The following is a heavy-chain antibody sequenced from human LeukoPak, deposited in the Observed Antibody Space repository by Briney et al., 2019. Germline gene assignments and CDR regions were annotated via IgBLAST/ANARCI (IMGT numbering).Heavy chain of an antibody. CDR2: ISWNGGSI. V-gene: IGHV3-9*01. Sequence: QTGRSLRLSCAASGFTFDDYAMHWVRQAPGKGLEWVSGISWNGGSIGYADSVKGRFTISRDNAKNSLYLQMNSLRAEDTALYYCAKDLGYSGYDFFDYWGQGTLVTVSS. CDR1: GFTFDDYA. J-gene: IGHJ4*02. CDR3: AKDLGYSGYDFFDY. D-gene: IGHD5-12*01.